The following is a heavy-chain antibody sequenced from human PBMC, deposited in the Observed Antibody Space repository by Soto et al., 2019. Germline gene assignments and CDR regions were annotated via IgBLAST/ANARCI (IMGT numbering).Heavy chain of an antibody. J-gene: IGHJ4*02. V-gene: IGHV3-74*01. Sequence: VQLVESGGGLVQPGGSLRLSCAASGFTFSSYWMHWVRHAPGKGLVWVSRINSDGSSTSYADSVKGRFTISRDNAKNTLYLQMNSLRAEDTAVYYCASEGPRFATIRRHFAYWCQVTLVTDSS. CDR2: INSDGSST. CDR3: ASEGPRFATIRRHFAY. D-gene: IGHD1-26*01. CDR1: GFTFSSYW.